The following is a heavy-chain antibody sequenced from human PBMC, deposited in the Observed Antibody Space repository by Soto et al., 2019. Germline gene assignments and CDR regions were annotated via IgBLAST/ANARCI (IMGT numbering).Heavy chain of an antibody. V-gene: IGHV1-69*01. CDR1: GGTFSSYA. CDR2: IISIFGTA. D-gene: IGHD1-1*01. CDR3: ARRGKERFRGSGMHV. J-gene: IGHJ6*02. Sequence: QVQLVQSGAEVKKPGTSVKVSCKVSGGTFSSYAISWVRQAPGQGLEWMGEIISIFGTAMYAQKFQGRVKIIADESASTPYMELSGLRSDDTAVYYCARRGKERFRGSGMHVCGQGTTVTVSS.